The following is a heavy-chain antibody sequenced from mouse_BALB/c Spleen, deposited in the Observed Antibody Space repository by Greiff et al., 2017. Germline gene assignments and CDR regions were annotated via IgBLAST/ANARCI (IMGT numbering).Heavy chain of an antibody. Sequence: DVKLQESGPGLVKPSQSLSLTCTVTGYSITSDYAWNWIRQFPGNKLEWMGYISYSGSTSYNPSLKSRISITRDTSKNQFFLQLNSVTTEDTATYYCARGITFFDYWGQGTTLTVSS. V-gene: IGHV3-2*02. CDR2: ISYSGST. CDR1: GYSITSDYA. J-gene: IGHJ2*01. D-gene: IGHD1-1*01. CDR3: ARGITFFDY.